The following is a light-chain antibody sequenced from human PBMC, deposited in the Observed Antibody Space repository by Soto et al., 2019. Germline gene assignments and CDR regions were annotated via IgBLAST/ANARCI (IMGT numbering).Light chain of an antibody. CDR1: SSNIGSNT. J-gene: IGLJ1*01. V-gene: IGLV1-44*01. CDR3: AAWDDSLNGPGYV. CDR2: SNN. Sequence: QSVLTQPPSAPGTPGQRVTISCSGSSSNIGSNTVNWYQQLPGTAPKLLIYSNNQRPSGVPDRFSGSKSGTSASLAISGLQSEDEADYYCAAWDDSLNGPGYVFGTGTQLTVL.